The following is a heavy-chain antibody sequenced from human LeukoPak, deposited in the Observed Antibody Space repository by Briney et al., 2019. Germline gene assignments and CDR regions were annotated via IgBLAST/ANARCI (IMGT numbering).Heavy chain of an antibody. CDR3: AAYHASGTFGYFQH. CDR2: ISYDGSNK. D-gene: IGHD1-7*01. V-gene: IGHV3-30*03. CDR1: GFTFNSYG. J-gene: IGHJ1*01. Sequence: GGSLRLSCAASGFTFNSYGMHWVRQAPGKGLEWLAVISYDGSNKYFADSVEGRLVVSRDNSNNTLYLHMNTLRPDDTGIYYCAAYHASGTFGYFQHWGQGTVVTVSS.